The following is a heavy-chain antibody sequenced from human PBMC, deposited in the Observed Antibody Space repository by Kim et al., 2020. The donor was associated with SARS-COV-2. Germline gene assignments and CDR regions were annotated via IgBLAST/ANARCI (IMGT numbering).Heavy chain of an antibody. CDR1: GGTFSSYA. J-gene: IGHJ6*02. Sequence: SVTVSCKASGGTFSSYAISWVRQAPGQGLEWMGGIIPIFGTANYAQKFQGRVTITADESTSTAYMELSSLRSEDTAVYYCARDSPPHCSGGSCYEVYYGMDVWGQGTTVTVSS. CDR2: IIPIFGTA. D-gene: IGHD2-15*01. V-gene: IGHV1-69*13. CDR3: ARDSPPHCSGGSCYEVYYGMDV.